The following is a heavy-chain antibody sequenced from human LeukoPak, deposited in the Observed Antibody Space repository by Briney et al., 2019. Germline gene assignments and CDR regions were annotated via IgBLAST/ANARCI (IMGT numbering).Heavy chain of an antibody. CDR3: ARAPADSSGYYEPIFDY. CDR2: TYYSGST. J-gene: IGHJ4*02. CDR1: GGSISSGGYY. V-gene: IGHV4-31*03. Sequence: SETLSLTCTVSGGSISSGGYYWSWIRQHPGKGLEWIGYTYYSGSTYYNPSLKSRVTISVDTSKNQFSLKLSSVTAADTAVYYCARAPADSSGYYEPIFDYWGQGTLVTVSS. D-gene: IGHD3-22*01.